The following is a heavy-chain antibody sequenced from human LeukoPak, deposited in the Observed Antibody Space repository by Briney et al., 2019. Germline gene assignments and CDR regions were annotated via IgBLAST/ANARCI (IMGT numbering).Heavy chain of an antibody. CDR3: ARVGYSYVINDWSRTGLGAYPTKYYYHMDV. CDR2: INHSGST. CDR1: GGSFSGYY. D-gene: IGHD5-18*01. J-gene: IGHJ6*03. V-gene: IGHV4-34*01. Sequence: SETLSLTCAVYGGSFSGYYWSWIRQPPGKGLEWIGEINHSGSTNYNPSLRSRVTISVDTSKNQFSLKLSSVTAADTAVYFCARVGYSYVINDWSRTGLGAYPTKYYYHMDVWGKGTTVTVSS.